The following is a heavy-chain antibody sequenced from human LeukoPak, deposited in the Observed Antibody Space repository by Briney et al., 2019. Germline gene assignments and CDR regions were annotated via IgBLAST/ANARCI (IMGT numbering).Heavy chain of an antibody. CDR3: ARAGVRDFGDLSSSWEEDAFDI. D-gene: IGHD6-13*01. V-gene: IGHV1-69*13. CDR2: IIPIFGTA. Sequence: PGASVKVSCKASGYTFTSYGISWVRQAPGQGLEWMGGIIPIFGTANYAQKFQGRVTITADESTSTAYMELSSLRSEDTAVYYCARAGVRDFGDLSSSWEEDAFDIWGQGTMVTVSS. J-gene: IGHJ3*02. CDR1: GYTFTSYG.